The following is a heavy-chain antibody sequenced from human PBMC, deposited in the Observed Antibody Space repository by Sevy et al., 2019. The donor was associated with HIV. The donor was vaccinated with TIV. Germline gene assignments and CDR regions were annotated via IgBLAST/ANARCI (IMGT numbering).Heavy chain of an antibody. CDR2: ISGTSSYI. CDR3: ARDPRYTSDSYYYFYMDV. D-gene: IGHD5-18*01. V-gene: IGHV3-21*01. Sequence: GGSLRLSCAASGFTFSSYSMNWVRQAPGKGLEWVSYISGTSSYIYYADSVKGRFTISRDNAKNSLYLQMNSLGAEDTAVYYCARDPRYTSDSYYYFYMDVWGKGTTVTVSS. J-gene: IGHJ6*03. CDR1: GFTFSSYS.